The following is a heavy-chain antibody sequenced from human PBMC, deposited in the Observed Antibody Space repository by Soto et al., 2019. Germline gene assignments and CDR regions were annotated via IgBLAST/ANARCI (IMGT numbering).Heavy chain of an antibody. V-gene: IGHV3-23*01. D-gene: IGHD5-12*01. CDR1: GFTFSSYA. CDR2: ISGSGGST. Sequence: GGSLRLSCAASGFTFSSYAMSWVRQPPGKGLEWVSAISGSGGSTYYADSVKGRFTISRDNSKNTLYLQMNSLRAEDTAVYYCAKARVDIVATIQDYWGQGTLVTVSS. CDR3: AKARVDIVATIQDY. J-gene: IGHJ4*02.